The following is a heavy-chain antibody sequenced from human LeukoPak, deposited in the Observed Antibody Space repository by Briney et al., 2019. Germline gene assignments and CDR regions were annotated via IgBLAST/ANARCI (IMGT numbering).Heavy chain of an antibody. CDR3: AREPYPYCSSTSCYSH. D-gene: IGHD2-2*01. CDR1: AFIFSGHW. CDR2: IKEDGSER. Sequence: PGGSLRLSCEGSAFIFSGHWMNWVRQAPGKGLEWVASIKEDGSERQYVDSVKGRFSISRDNTKGSLSLQLNSLRAEDTAVYYCAREPYPYCSSTSCYSHWGQGTLVTVSS. J-gene: IGHJ4*02. V-gene: IGHV3-7*03.